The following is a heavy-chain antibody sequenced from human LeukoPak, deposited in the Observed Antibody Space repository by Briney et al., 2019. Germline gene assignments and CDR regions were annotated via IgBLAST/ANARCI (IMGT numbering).Heavy chain of an antibody. CDR1: GGSISSGTYY. V-gene: IGHV4-61*02. CDR2: IYTSGST. J-gene: IGHJ3*02. D-gene: IGHD3-22*01. Sequence: PSETLSLTCTVSGGSISSGTYYWNWIRQPAGKGLEWIGRIYTSGSTDYNPSLKSRVTISVDTSKNQFSLKLSSVTAADTAVYCCASFRDNYYDSPIDAFDIWGQGTWSPSLQ. CDR3: ASFRDNYYDSPIDAFDI.